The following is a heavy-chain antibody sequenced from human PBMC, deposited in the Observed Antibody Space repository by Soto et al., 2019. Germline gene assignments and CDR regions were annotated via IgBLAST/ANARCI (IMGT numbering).Heavy chain of an antibody. J-gene: IGHJ4*02. CDR1: GFIFNEYG. CDR2: IWYDGSNK. CDR3: ARWGCSGSNCNLNQRSFDL. Sequence: GGSLRLSCAASGFIFNEYGMRWVRQAPGKGLEWVAVIWYDGSNKYYADSVKGRFTFSRDNSKNTMSLQMNSLRVEDTAMYYCARWGCSGSNCNLNQRSFDLWGQGTLVTVSS. V-gene: IGHV3-33*01. D-gene: IGHD2-15*01.